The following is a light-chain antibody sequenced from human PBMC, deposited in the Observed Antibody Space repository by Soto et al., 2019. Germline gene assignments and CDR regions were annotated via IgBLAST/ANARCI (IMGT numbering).Light chain of an antibody. CDR3: MQASQLRT. CDR2: QIS. CDR1: ESLVHSDGKTY. Sequence: IVLTQTPLSSAVTLGQPASFSCESSESLVHSDGKTYLGWLHLRPGQPPRLLIYQISKRPPGGPDRFSGSGAGTNFTLKISRVEPEDVGIFYCMQASQLRTFGQGTKVEIK. V-gene: IGKV2-24*01. J-gene: IGKJ1*01.